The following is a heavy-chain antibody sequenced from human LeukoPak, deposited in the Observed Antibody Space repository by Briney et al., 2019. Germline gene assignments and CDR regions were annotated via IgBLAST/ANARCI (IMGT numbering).Heavy chain of an antibody. CDR3: ARDQGCSSTSCYTGKTRFDY. CDR2: ISAYNGNT. J-gene: IGHJ4*02. V-gene: IGHV1-18*01. Sequence: GASVKVSCKASGYTSTSYGISWVQQAPGQGLEWMGWISAYNGNTNCAQKLQGRVTMTTDTSTSTAYMELRSLRSDDTAVYYCARDQGCSSTSCYTGKTRFDYWGQGTLVTVSS. CDR1: GYTSTSYG. D-gene: IGHD2-2*02.